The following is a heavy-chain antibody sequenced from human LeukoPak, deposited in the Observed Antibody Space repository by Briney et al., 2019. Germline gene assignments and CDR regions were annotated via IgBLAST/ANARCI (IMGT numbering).Heavy chain of an antibody. CDR3: ARGHHYYDSSAYYY. CDR1: GFTFSGQW. CDR2: INSDGSTT. Sequence: GGSLRLSCAASGFTFSGQWMHWVRQAPGKGLVWVSRINSDGSTTSYAASVKGRFTTSRDTAKNTLYLQMNSLRAEDTAVYYCARGHHYYDSSAYYYWGQGTLVTVSS. D-gene: IGHD3-22*01. V-gene: IGHV3-74*01. J-gene: IGHJ4*02.